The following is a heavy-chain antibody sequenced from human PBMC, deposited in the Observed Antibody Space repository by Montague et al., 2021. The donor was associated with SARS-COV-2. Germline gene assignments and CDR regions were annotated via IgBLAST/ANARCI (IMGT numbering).Heavy chain of an antibody. V-gene: IGHV5-10-1*01. Sequence: QSGAEVKKPGESLRISCKGSGYSFTTYWINWVRQMPGKGLEWMGKIDPSDSNTNYSPSFQGHVTVSVGRSISTAYLQWRSLKASDTAMYYCVTPDYWGQGTLVTVSS. CDR2: IDPSDSNT. J-gene: IGHJ4*02. CDR1: GYSFTTYW. CDR3: VTPDY.